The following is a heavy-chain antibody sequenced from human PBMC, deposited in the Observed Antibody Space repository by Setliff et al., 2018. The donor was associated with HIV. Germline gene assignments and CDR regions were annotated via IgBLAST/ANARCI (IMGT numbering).Heavy chain of an antibody. CDR2: IYSGGDT. CDR1: GGSFSGYY. D-gene: IGHD6-19*01. V-gene: IGHV3-53*05. CDR3: AKDRYSSGWSPLDY. Sequence: PSETLSLTCAVYGGSFSGYYWSWVRQAPGKGLEWISTIYSGGDTYHADSVKGRFTISRDNSKNTLYLQMNSLRAEDTAVYYCAKDRYSSGWSPLDYWGQGTLVTVSS. J-gene: IGHJ4*02.